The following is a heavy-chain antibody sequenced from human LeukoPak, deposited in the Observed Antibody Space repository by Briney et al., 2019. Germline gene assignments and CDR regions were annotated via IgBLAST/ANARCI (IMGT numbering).Heavy chain of an antibody. CDR3: ARKQKTAYDILTGYYTLGDAFDI. J-gene: IGHJ3*02. V-gene: IGHV3-74*01. CDR2: INRDGSST. CDR1: GFTFSTYW. Sequence: GGSLRLSCAASGFTFSTYWMHWVRQAPGKGLVWVSRINRDGSSTSYADSVKGRFTISSDNAKNTLYLQMNSLRAEDTAVYYCARKQKTAYDILTGYYTLGDAFDIWGQGTMVTVSS. D-gene: IGHD3-9*01.